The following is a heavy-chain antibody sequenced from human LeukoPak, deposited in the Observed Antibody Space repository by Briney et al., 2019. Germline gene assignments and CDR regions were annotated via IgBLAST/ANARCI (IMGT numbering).Heavy chain of an antibody. CDR2: IYSSGQS. J-gene: IGHJ6*04. CDR1: GDSISSTTEC. Sequence: PSETLSLTCTVSGDSISSTTECWCWIRQSPGKGLEWIGSIYSSGQSYYKVSLRSRVTMSVDTSKNLFSLKLTSVTAADTAVYYCARAPVSTAYLHYYSMDVWGKGTMVTVSP. CDR3: ARAPVSTAYLHYYSMDV. V-gene: IGHV4-39*07. D-gene: IGHD3-16*01.